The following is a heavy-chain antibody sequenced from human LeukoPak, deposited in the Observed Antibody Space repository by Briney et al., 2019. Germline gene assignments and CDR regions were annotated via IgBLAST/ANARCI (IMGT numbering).Heavy chain of an antibody. CDR2: ISSSRSYI. J-gene: IGHJ4*02. CDR1: GFMFSSYV. Sequence: GGSLRLSCAASGFMFSSYVIHWVRQAPGKGLEWVSSISSSRSYISYADAVKGRFTISRDNGRDSVFLQMNSLRAEDTAVYFCTREREPGAAFDYWGQGTLVTVSS. D-gene: IGHD1-26*01. V-gene: IGHV3-21*01. CDR3: TREREPGAAFDY.